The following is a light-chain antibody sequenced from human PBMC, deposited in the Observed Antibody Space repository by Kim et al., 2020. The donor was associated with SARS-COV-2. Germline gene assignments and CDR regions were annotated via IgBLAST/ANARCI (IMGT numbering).Light chain of an antibody. CDR1: QSVSH. CDR3: QQYGTSIFT. J-gene: IGKJ3*01. Sequence: EIVLTQSPGTLSLSPGERATLSCRASQSVSHLAWYQQKPGQAPRLLIYGASSRATGIPDRFSGSGSGTDFTLTISRLEPEDFAVYYCQQYGTSIFTFGPGTKVDIK. V-gene: IGKV3-20*01. CDR2: GAS.